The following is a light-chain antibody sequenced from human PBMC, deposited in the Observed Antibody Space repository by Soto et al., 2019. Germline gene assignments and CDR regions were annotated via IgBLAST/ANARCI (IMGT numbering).Light chain of an antibody. CDR3: QQYNSAPWT. CDR2: KAS. J-gene: IGKJ1*01. CDR1: QSISSW. V-gene: IGKV1-5*03. Sequence: DIQMTQSPSTLSASVGDRVTITCRASQSISSWLAWYQQKPGKAPKLLIYKASSLESGVPSRFSGSGSGTGVTLTISSLQPDDFETYYCQQYNSAPWTFGQGPKVEIK.